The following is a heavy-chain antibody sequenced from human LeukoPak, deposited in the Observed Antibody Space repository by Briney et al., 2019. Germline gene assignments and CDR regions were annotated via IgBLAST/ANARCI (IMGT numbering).Heavy chain of an antibody. CDR2: ISAYNGNT. J-gene: IGHJ6*02. Sequence: ASVKVSCKASGYTFSSYGISWVRQAPGQGLEWMGWISAYNGNTNYAQKLQGRVTMTTDTSTSTAYMELRSLRSDDTAVYYCARWYYYDSSGYLQYYYYYGMDVWGQGTTVTVSS. V-gene: IGHV1-18*01. CDR1: GYTFSSYG. CDR3: ARWYYYDSSGYLQYYYYYGMDV. D-gene: IGHD3-22*01.